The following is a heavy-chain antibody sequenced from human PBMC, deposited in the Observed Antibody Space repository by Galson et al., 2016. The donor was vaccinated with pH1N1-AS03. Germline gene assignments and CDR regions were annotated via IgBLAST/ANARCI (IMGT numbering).Heavy chain of an antibody. J-gene: IGHJ4*02. CDR1: GYTFTSYN. D-gene: IGHD6-19*01. Sequence: SVKVSCKASGYTFTSYNINWVRQAPGQGLEWLGRVSPYNGNTDYAPVVQGRVTFTTDKSTGTASMDLKSLRSDDTAVYYCARLRSVAGKGGPHLDFWGQGTLVIVSS. V-gene: IGHV1-18*01. CDR3: ARLRSVAGKGGPHLDF. CDR2: VSPYNGNT.